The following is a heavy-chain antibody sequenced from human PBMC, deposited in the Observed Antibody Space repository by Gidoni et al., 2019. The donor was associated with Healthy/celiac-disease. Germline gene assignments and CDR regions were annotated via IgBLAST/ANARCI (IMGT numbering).Heavy chain of an antibody. J-gene: IGHJ3*02. V-gene: IGHV2-5*01. CDR3: AHSNHDILTGYYRNDAFDI. CDR2: IYWNDDK. D-gene: IGHD3-9*01. Sequence: QITLKESGPTLVKPTQTLTLTCTFSGFSLSTSGVGVGWIRQPPGKALEWLALIYWNDDKRYSPSLKSRLTITKDTSKNQVVLTMTNMDPVDTATYYCAHSNHDILTGYYRNDAFDIWGQGTMVTVSS. CDR1: GFSLSTSGVG.